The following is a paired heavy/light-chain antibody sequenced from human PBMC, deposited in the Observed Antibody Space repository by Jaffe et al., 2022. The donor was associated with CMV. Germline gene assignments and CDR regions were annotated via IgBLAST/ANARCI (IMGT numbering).Light chain of an antibody. CDR3: QQSYNIPWT. J-gene: IGKJ1*01. V-gene: IGKV1-39*01. CDR1: QSISRN. CDR2: GAF. Sequence: DIQMTQSPSSLSASVGDRVTITCRASQSISRNLNWYQQGKAPKLLISGAFSLQGGVPSRFSGGVSGTNFTLTITSLQPEDFATYYCQQSYNIPWTFGQGTKVEI.
Heavy chain of an antibody. CDR1: GFTFSDFY. D-gene: IGHD6-19*01. CDR3: ARGGLRNSGRFDY. Sequence: QVQLVESGGDLVKAGGSLRLSCKVSGFTFSDFYMNWIRQAPGKGLEWISYISSSGSTIKYADSVKGRFTISRDNANNSLFLQMDSLRDEDTAVYYCARGGLRNSGRFDYWGQGTLVTVSS. CDR2: ISSSGSTI. J-gene: IGHJ4*02. V-gene: IGHV3-11*01.